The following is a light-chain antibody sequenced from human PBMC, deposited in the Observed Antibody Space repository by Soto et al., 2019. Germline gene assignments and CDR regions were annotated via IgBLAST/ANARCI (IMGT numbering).Light chain of an antibody. CDR3: QQYGSSPWT. CDR2: GTS. V-gene: IGKV3-20*01. Sequence: EIVLTQSPGTLSLSPGERATLSCRASQSVDSSFVAWFQQKPGQAPRLLIYGTSSRATGIPDRFSGSGSGIDFTLTINGLEPEDFAVYFCQQYGSSPWTFGQGTKVDIK. CDR1: QSVDSSF. J-gene: IGKJ1*01.